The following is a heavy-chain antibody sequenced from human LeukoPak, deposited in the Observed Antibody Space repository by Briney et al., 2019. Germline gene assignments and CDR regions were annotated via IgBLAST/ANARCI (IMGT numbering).Heavy chain of an antibody. D-gene: IGHD2-15*01. V-gene: IGHV1-46*01. CDR2: INPSGGST. Sequence: ASVKVSCKASGYTFTTYHMHWVRQAPGQGLEWMGIINPSGGSTSYPQKFQGRVTMTRDTSTSTVYMEVSSLRSEDTAVYYCARDSSDIRSLIAHWGQGTLVTVSS. CDR3: ARDSSDIRSLIAH. J-gene: IGHJ1*01. CDR1: GYTFTTYH.